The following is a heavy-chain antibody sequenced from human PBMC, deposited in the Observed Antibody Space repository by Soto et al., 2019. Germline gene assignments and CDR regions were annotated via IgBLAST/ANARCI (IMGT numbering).Heavy chain of an antibody. J-gene: IGHJ6*02. D-gene: IGHD2-2*01. CDR3: AREAAGAPDCSSTSCKTNYYYYYGMDV. Sequence: QVQLVQSGAEVKKPGASVKVSCKASGYTFTSYGISWVRQAPGQGLEWMGWISAYNGNTNYAQKLQGRVTMTTDTSTSTAYMELRSLRSDDTAVYYCAREAAGAPDCSSTSCKTNYYYYYGMDVWGQGTTVTVSS. CDR1: GYTFTSYG. V-gene: IGHV1-18*01. CDR2: ISAYNGNT.